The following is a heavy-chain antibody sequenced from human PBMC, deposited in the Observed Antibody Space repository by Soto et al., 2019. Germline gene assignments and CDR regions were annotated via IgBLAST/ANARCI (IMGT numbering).Heavy chain of an antibody. CDR2: IIPIFGTA. CDR1: GGTFSSYA. CDR3: ARDQGIDWYVYYYYGMDV. V-gene: IGHV1-69*13. D-gene: IGHD3-9*01. J-gene: IGHJ6*02. Sequence: ASVNVSCKASGGTFSSYAISWVRQAPGQGLEWMGGIIPIFGTANYAQKFQGRVTITADESTSTAYMELSSLRSEDTAVYYCARDQGIDWYVYYYYGMDVWGQGTTVTVSS.